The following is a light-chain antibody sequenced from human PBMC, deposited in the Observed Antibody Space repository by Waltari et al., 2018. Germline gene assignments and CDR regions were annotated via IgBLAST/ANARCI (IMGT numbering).Light chain of an antibody. CDR3: QLRTGWPMT. J-gene: IGKJ5*01. Sequence: EVVLTQSPATLSLSPGERATLSCRASQSVSNSLAWYRQKPGQAPSLLIYDASTRAAGIRGRFSGSGSGTDFTLTISSLEPEDFAVYYCQLRTGWPMTFGQGTRLEIK. CDR2: DAS. CDR1: QSVSNS. V-gene: IGKV3-11*01.